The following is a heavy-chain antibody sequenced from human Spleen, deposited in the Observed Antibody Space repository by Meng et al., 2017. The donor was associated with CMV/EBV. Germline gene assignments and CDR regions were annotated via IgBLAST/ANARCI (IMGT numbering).Heavy chain of an antibody. D-gene: IGHD6-19*01. J-gene: IGHJ6*02. CDR1: GGTFSSYS. CDR3: ASRGYSSGWYQEYYYYGMDV. V-gene: IGHV1-69*13. Sequence: SVKVSCKASGGTFSSYSIGWVRQAPGQGLEWMGGIIPVSGISEYAQKFEGRVTITADESTSTAYMELSSLRSEDTAVYYCASRGYSSGWYQEYYYYGMDVWGQGTTVTVSS. CDR2: IIPVSGIS.